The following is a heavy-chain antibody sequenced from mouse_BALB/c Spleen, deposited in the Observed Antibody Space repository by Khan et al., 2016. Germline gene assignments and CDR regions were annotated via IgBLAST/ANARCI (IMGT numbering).Heavy chain of an antibody. D-gene: IGHD2-2*01. V-gene: IGHV3-2*02. Sequence: EVQLQESGPGLVKPSQSLSLTCTVTGYSITSDYAWNWFRQFPGNKLEWLGYISYSGSTSYNPSLKSRISITRDTSKNQFFLQLNSVTTEDTATYYCARSYAYRGFAYWGQGTLVTVSA. CDR1: GYSITSDYA. CDR3: ARSYAYRGFAY. CDR2: ISYSGST. J-gene: IGHJ3*01.